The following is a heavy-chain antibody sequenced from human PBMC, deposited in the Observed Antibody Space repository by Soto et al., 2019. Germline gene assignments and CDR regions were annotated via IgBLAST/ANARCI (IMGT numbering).Heavy chain of an antibody. V-gene: IGHV3-33*01. Sequence: QVQLVESGGGVVQPGRSLRLSCAASGFTFSSYGMHWVRQAPGKGLEWVAVIWYDGSNKYYADSVKGRFTISRDNSKNXLXRQMNSLRAEDTAVYYCARHSYDYVWGSYRPGGMDVWGQGTTVTVSS. CDR3: ARHSYDYVWGSYRPGGMDV. CDR2: IWYDGSNK. J-gene: IGHJ6*02. CDR1: GFTFSSYG. D-gene: IGHD3-16*02.